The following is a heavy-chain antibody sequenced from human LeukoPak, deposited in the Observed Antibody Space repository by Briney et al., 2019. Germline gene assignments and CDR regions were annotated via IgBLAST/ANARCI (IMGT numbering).Heavy chain of an antibody. CDR1: GFTFSTYL. V-gene: IGHV3-74*01. CDR2: IKSDGST. Sequence: GGSLRLSCAASGFTFSTYLMHWVRQAPGKGLVWVSRIKSDGSTNYADSVKGRFTISRDNAKNTVSLQMNSLRPEDTGVYYCARAPSEIGGYYPEYFRHWGQGTLVTVSS. CDR3: ARAPSEIGGYYPEYFRH. D-gene: IGHD3-22*01. J-gene: IGHJ1*01.